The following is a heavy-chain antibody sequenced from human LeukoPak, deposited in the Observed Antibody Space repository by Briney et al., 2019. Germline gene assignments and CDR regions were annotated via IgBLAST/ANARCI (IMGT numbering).Heavy chain of an antibody. CDR1: GFTFSTYA. J-gene: IGHJ6*03. V-gene: IGHV3-64*02. Sequence: GGSLRLSCVASGFTFSTYAMHWVRQAPGVGLEYVSAISCNGGSTYYADSVKGRFTISRDNSKNTLYLQMGSLRAEDTAVYYCARDRGRPPYYYYYMTSGAKGPRSPSP. CDR3: ARDRGRPPYYYYYMTS. CDR2: ISCNGGST.